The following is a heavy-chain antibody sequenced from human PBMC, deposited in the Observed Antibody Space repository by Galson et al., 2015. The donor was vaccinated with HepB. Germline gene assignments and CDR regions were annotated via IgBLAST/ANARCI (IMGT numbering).Heavy chain of an antibody. CDR3: ARSVLRFLEWFSPYYGMDV. D-gene: IGHD3-3*01. CDR2: ISSNGGST. J-gene: IGHJ6*02. Sequence: SLRLSCAASGFTFSSYAMHWVRQAPGKGLEYVSAISSNGGSTYYANSVKGRFTISRDNSKNTLYLQMGSLRAEDMAVYYCARSVLRFLEWFSPYYGMDVWGQGTTVTVSS. V-gene: IGHV3-64*01. CDR1: GFTFSSYA.